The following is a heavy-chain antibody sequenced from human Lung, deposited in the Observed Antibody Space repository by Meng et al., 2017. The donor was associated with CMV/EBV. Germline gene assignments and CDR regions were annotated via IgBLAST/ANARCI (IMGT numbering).Heavy chain of an antibody. CDR3: ARGSGSLEH. Sequence: GRSLRLXCTASGFTFGDYAMTWVRQAPGKRLEWIGFIRNRTRGGTTEYAASVKGRFSILRDDSKSIAYLQMDSVKIEDTGVYFCARGSGSLEHWGQGTLVTVSS. V-gene: IGHV3-49*04. D-gene: IGHD3-10*01. J-gene: IGHJ1*01. CDR1: GFTFGDYA. CDR2: IRNRTRGGTT.